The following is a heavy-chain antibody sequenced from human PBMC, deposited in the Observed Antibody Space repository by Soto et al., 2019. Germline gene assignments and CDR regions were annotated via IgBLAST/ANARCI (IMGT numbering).Heavy chain of an antibody. CDR3: ATHGATTMARGAMKHYYYVMDV. CDR1: GGIFSSFT. CDR2: IIPIFDTP. Sequence: SVKVSCKASGGIFSSFTISWVRQAPGQGLEWLGGIIPIFDTPTYAQNFQGRVTITADKSTNTVYMELSSLRSEDTAVYYCATHGATTMARGAMKHYYYVMDVWGQGTTVTVSS. V-gene: IGHV1-69*06. D-gene: IGHD3-10*01. J-gene: IGHJ6*02.